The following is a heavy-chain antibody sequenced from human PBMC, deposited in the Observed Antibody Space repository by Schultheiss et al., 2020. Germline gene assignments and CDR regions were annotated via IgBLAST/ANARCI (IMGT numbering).Heavy chain of an antibody. CDR2: IYTSGST. Sequence: SETLSLTCTVSGGSISSYYWSWIRQPAGKGLEWIGRIYTSGSTYYNPSLKSRVTISVDTSKNQFSLKLSSVTAADTAVYYCARGGGGGSGWYSERYYFDYWGQGTLVTVSS. D-gene: IGHD6-19*01. CDR1: GGSISSYY. CDR3: ARGGGGGSGWYSERYYFDY. J-gene: IGHJ4*02. V-gene: IGHV4-4*07.